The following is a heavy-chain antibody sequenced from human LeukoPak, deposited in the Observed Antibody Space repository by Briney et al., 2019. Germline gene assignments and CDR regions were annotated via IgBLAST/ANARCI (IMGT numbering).Heavy chain of an antibody. CDR2: ISSSSSTI. Sequence: PGGSLRLSCTSSGFTFREFAVSWFRQAPGKGLEWVSYISSSSSTIYYADSVKGRFTISRDNAKNSLYLQMNSLRAEDTAVYYCARVVGATKVLDYWGQGTLVTVSS. CDR1: GFTFREFA. V-gene: IGHV3-48*01. D-gene: IGHD1-26*01. J-gene: IGHJ4*02. CDR3: ARVVGATKVLDY.